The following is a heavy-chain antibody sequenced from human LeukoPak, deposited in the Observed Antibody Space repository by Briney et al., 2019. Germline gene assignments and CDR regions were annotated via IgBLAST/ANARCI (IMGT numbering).Heavy chain of an antibody. CDR1: GGSISSSNW. V-gene: IGHV4-4*02. CDR3: ACAIQLWLLGGMDV. D-gene: IGHD5-18*01. J-gene: IGHJ6*02. Sequence: SETLSLTCAVSGGSISSSNWWSWVRQPPGKGLEWIGEIHHSGSTNYNPSLKSRVTISVDKSKNQFSLKLSSVTAADTAVYYCACAIQLWLLGGMDVWGQGTTVTVSS. CDR2: IHHSGST.